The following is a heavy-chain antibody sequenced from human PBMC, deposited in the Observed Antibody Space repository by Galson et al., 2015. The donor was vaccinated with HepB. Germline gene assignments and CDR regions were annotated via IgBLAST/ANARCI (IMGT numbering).Heavy chain of an antibody. CDR2: VNWNGETT. V-gene: IGHV3-20*04. CDR3: ARAAGASLGTSYFFDF. Sequence: SLRLSCAASGFTFDDHGMGWVRRSPGKGLEWVSGVNWNGETTGYGDTVKGRFTISRDNAKNSLHLQMNSLRVDDTALYYCARAAGASLGTSYFFDFWGQGTLVTVSS. J-gene: IGHJ4*02. D-gene: IGHD3-16*01. CDR1: GFTFDDHG.